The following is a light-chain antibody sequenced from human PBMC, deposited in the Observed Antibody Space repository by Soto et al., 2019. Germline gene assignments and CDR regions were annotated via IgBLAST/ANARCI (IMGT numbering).Light chain of an antibody. CDR3: LQYDTYSRT. Sequence: DVPLTLSPATLSASVGDRLTITSPGSRDMSRGWAWYQQKPGRAPLILIFRASSLQSGVPSRFSGSGAGTEFTLTISGLQPDDFATYYCLQYDTYSRTFGQGTKV. J-gene: IGKJ1*01. CDR2: RAS. V-gene: IGKV1-5*03. CDR1: RDMSRG.